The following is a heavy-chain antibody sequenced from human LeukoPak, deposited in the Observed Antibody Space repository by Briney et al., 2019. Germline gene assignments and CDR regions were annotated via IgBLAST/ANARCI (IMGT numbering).Heavy chain of an antibody. CDR1: GFTFGNYW. CDR3: ARARYGSGSSTSDY. D-gene: IGHD3-10*01. V-gene: IGHV3-7*03. Sequence: GGSLRLSCAASGFTFGNYWRAWVRQAPGKGLDWVANVTPDGSDKYYVDSVEGRFTISRDNAKNSLYLQMNSLRAEDTAVYYCARARYGSGSSTSDYWGQGTLVTVSS. J-gene: IGHJ4*02. CDR2: VTPDGSDK.